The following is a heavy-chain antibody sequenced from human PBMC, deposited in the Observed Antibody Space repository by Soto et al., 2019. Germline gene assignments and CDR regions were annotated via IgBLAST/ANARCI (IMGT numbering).Heavy chain of an antibody. V-gene: IGHV3-30-3*01. J-gene: IGHJ4*02. D-gene: IGHD3-10*01. CDR2: ISYDGSNK. CDR3: ARSGLWFGEIYPSDY. CDR1: GFTSSRYA. Sequence: GGSLRLSCAASGFTSSRYAMHWVRQAPGKGLEWVAVISYDGSNKYYADSVKGRFTISRDNSKNTLYLQMNSLRAEDTAVYYCARSGLWFGEIYPSDYWGQGTLVTVSS.